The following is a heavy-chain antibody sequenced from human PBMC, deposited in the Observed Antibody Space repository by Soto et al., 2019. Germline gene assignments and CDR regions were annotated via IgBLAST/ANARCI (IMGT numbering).Heavy chain of an antibody. J-gene: IGHJ6*02. Sequence: GESLKISCKGSGYTFTNYWIGWVRQMPGKGLEWMGTIHPGDSDTKYNPSFQGQVTISADKSITTTYLRWTSLKASDTAIYYCAASIFYYGMDVWGQGTTVTVSS. CDR1: GYTFTNYW. CDR2: IHPGDSDT. CDR3: AASIFYYGMDV. V-gene: IGHV5-51*01.